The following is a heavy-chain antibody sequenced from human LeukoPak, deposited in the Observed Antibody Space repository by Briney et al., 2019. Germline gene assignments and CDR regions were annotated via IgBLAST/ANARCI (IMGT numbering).Heavy chain of an antibody. Sequence: SQTLSLTCAVSGGSISSGGYPWSWIRQPPGKGLEWIGYIYHSGSTYYDPALKSRVTISVDRSKNQFSLKLSSVTAADTAVYYCARAVLGEIQLWPVLGWFDPWGQGTLVTVSS. CDR1: GGSISSGGYP. V-gene: IGHV4-30-2*01. D-gene: IGHD5-18*01. CDR3: ARAVLGEIQLWPVLGWFDP. J-gene: IGHJ5*02. CDR2: IYHSGST.